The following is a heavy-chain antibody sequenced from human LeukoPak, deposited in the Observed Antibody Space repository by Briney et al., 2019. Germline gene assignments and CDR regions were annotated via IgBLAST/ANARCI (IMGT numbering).Heavy chain of an antibody. CDR3: AGLQFHGGYLPYYFDY. V-gene: IGHV3-43*02. CDR1: GFTFDDYA. Sequence: PGGSLRLSCAASGFTFDDYAMHWVRQAPGKGLEWVSLISGDGGSTYYADSVKGRFTISRDNSKNSLYLQMNSLRTEDTALYYCAGLQFHGGYLPYYFDYWGQGTLVTVSS. J-gene: IGHJ4*02. CDR2: ISGDGGST. D-gene: IGHD5-12*01.